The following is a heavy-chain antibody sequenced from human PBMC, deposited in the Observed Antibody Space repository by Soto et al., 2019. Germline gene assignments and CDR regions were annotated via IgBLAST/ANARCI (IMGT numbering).Heavy chain of an antibody. CDR3: ARGGVATSPINYYYYYMDV. CDR2: IIPILGIA. Sequence: SVKVSCKASGGTFSSYTISWVRQAPGQGLEWMGRIIPILGIANYAQKFQGRVTITADKSTSTAYMELSSLRSEDTAVYYCARGGVATSPINYYYYYMDVWGKGTTVTVSS. CDR1: GGTFSSYT. V-gene: IGHV1-69*02. J-gene: IGHJ6*03. D-gene: IGHD5-12*01.